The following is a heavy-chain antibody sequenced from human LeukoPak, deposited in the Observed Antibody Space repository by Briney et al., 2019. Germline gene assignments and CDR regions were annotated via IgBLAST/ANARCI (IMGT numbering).Heavy chain of an antibody. CDR3: ASEWFGEGDY. J-gene: IGHJ4*02. D-gene: IGHD3-10*01. Sequence: RGSLRLSCAASGFTFSSYSMNWVRQAPGKGLEWVSYISSSSSTIYYADSVKGRFTISRDNAKNSLYLQMNSLRAEDTAVYYCASEWFGEGDYWGQGTLVTVSS. CDR2: ISSSSSTI. CDR1: GFTFSSYS. V-gene: IGHV3-48*04.